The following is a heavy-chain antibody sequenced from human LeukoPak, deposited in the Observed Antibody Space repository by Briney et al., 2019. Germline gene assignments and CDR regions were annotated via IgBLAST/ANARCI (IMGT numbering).Heavy chain of an antibody. CDR2: FDPEDGET. CDR3: ATDSGYDLGLDY. V-gene: IGHV1-24*01. Sequence: GASVKVSCKASGYTLTELSMHWVRQAPGKGLEWMGGFDPEDGETIYAQKFQGRVTMTEDTSTDTAYMELSSLRSEDTAVYYCATDSGYDLGLDYWGQGTLVTVSS. D-gene: IGHD5-12*01. CDR1: GYTLTELS. J-gene: IGHJ4*02.